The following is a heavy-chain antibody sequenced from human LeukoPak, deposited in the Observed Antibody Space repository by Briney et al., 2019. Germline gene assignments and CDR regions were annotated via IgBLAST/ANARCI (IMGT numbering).Heavy chain of an antibody. CDR2: IYSGGST. J-gene: IGHJ3*02. CDR3: AKAVTGWLQLRDAFDI. Sequence: GGSLRLSCAASGFTVSSNYMSWVRQAPGKGLEWVSVIYSGGSTFYADSVKGRFTISRDNSKNTLYLQMNGLRAEDTAVYYCAKAVTGWLQLRDAFDIWGQGTMVTVSS. V-gene: IGHV3-53*01. CDR1: GFTVSSNY. D-gene: IGHD5-24*01.